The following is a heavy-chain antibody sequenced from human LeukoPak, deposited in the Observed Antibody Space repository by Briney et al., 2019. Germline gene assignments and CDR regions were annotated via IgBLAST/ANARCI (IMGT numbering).Heavy chain of an antibody. D-gene: IGHD3-22*01. CDR2: ISNNGGYT. V-gene: IGHV3-23*01. CDR3: TRGYYDSRGYYYERFYFDY. CDR1: GFTFSSSA. Sequence: GGSLRLSCAASGFTFSSSAMSWVRQAPGKGLEWVSAISNNGGYTYYADSVKGRFTISRDNSKNTLYLQMNSLRAEDTAVYYCTRGYYDSRGYYYERFYFDYWGQGTLVTVSS. J-gene: IGHJ4*02.